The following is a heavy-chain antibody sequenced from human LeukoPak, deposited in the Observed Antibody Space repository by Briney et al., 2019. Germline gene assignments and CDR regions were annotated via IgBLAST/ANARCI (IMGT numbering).Heavy chain of an antibody. CDR1: GYTLTGYY. CDR3: ARSPYDSSGYYNSPLFDY. V-gene: IGHV1-2*02. J-gene: IGHJ4*02. CDR2: INPNSGGT. D-gene: IGHD3-22*01. Sequence: ASVKVSCKASGYTLTGYYMHWVRQAPGQGLEWMGWINPNSGGTNYAQKFQGRVTMTRDTSISTAYMELSRLRSDDTAVYYCARSPYDSSGYYNSPLFDYWGQGTLVTVSS.